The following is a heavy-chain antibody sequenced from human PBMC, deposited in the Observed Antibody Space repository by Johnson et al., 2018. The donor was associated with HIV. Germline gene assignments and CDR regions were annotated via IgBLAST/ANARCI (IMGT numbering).Heavy chain of an antibody. CDR2: IRYDGSNK. CDR1: GFTFSSYG. J-gene: IGHJ3*02. CDR3: ARSGNRQWLVRGAFDI. V-gene: IGHV3-30*02. Sequence: QVQLVESGGGVVQPGGSLRLSCAASGFTFSSYGMHWVRQAPGKGLEWVAFIRYDGSNKHYADSVKGRFTISRDNSKNTLYLQMNSLRAEDTAVYYCARSGNRQWLVRGAFDIWGQGTMVTVSS. D-gene: IGHD6-19*01.